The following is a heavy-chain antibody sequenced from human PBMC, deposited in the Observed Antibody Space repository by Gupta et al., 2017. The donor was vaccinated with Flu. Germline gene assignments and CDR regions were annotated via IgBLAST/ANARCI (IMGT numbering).Heavy chain of an antibody. CDR3: ATEMATMH. CDR2: IYSGGST. Sequence: EVQLVETGGGLIQPGGSLRLSCAASGFTVSSNYMSWVRQAPGKGLEWVSVIYSGGSTYYADSGKGRFTISRDNSKNTRYLQMNSLRAEETAVYYCATEMATMHWGQGTLVPGYS. CDR1: GFTVSSNY. J-gene: IGHJ4*02. D-gene: IGHD5-12*01. V-gene: IGHV3-53*02.